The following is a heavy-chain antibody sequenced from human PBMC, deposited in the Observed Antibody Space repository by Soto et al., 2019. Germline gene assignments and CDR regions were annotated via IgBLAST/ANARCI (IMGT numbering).Heavy chain of an antibody. J-gene: IGHJ6*02. CDR2: IIPIFGTA. Sequence: ASVKVSCKASGGTFSSYAISWVRQAPGQGLEWMGGIIPIFGTANYAQKFQGRVTITADESTSTAYMELSSLRSEDTAVYYCANKRXSSGWTKTYYYYYGMDVWRQGATVTVSS. CDR3: ANKRXSSGWTKTYYYYYGMDV. CDR1: GGTFSSYA. V-gene: IGHV1-69*13. D-gene: IGHD6-19*01.